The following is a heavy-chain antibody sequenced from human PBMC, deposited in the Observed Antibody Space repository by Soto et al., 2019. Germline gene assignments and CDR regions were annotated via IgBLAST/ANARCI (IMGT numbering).Heavy chain of an antibody. V-gene: IGHV4-39*01. CDR1: GGSISSSSYY. J-gene: IGHJ4*02. CDR2: IYYSGST. Sequence: QLQLQESGPGLVKPSETLSLTCTVSGGSISSSSYYWGWIRQPPGKGLEWIGSIYYSGSTYYNPSLKSRVTISVDTSRNQFSLKLSSVTDADTAVYYCASRTYYYGSGPTPYDYWGQGTLVTVSS. CDR3: ASRTYYYGSGPTPYDY. D-gene: IGHD3-10*01.